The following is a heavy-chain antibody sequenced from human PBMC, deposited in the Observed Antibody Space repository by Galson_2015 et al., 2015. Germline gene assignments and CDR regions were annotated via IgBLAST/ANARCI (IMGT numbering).Heavy chain of an antibody. Sequence: SVKVSCKASGGTFSSYAISWVRQAPGQGLEWMGGTIPIFGTANYAQKFQGRVTITADESTSTAYVELSSLRSEDTAVYYCARNTAGIVVVVAATDYYYYGMDVWGQGTTVTVSS. J-gene: IGHJ6*02. V-gene: IGHV1-69*13. CDR2: TIPIFGTA. CDR1: GGTFSSYA. D-gene: IGHD2-15*01. CDR3: ARNTAGIVVVVAATDYYYYGMDV.